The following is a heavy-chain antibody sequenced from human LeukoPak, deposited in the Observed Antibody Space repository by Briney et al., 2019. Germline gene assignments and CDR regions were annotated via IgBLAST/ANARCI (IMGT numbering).Heavy chain of an antibody. CDR3: VRDYNWGFDY. Sequence: GGSLRLSCAASGFTLSSYGMHWVRQAPGKGLEWVAVISYDGSNKYYADSVKGRFTISRDNSKNNVYLQMYSLRVEDTSIYYCVRDYNWGFDYWGQGTVVTVSS. CDR1: GFTLSSYG. D-gene: IGHD1-1*01. J-gene: IGHJ4*02. CDR2: ISYDGSNK. V-gene: IGHV3-30*03.